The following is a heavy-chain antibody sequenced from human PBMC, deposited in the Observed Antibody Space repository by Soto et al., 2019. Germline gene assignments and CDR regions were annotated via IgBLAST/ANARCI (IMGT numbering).Heavy chain of an antibody. V-gene: IGHV4-30-2*01. J-gene: IGHJ6*02. CDR3: AGSGYYQNSGMDV. CDR2: IYKSGST. CDR1: GGSISSGGYS. Sequence: QLQLQESGSGLVKPSQTLSLTCAVSGGSISSGGYSWSWIRQPPGKGLEWIGYIYKSGSTYYNPSRKGRVTISVDRSKNQFSLKLSSVTAADTAVYYCAGSGYYQNSGMDVWGQGTTVTVSS. D-gene: IGHD3-22*01.